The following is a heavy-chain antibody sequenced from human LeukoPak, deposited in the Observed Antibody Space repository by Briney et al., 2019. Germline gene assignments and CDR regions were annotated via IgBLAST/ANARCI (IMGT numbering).Heavy chain of an antibody. D-gene: IGHD5-18*01. CDR2: INPSGGST. CDR3: ARLDTAMVCDY. J-gene: IGHJ4*02. V-gene: IGHV1-46*01. CDR1: GYTFTSYY. Sequence: ASVKVSCKASGYTFTSYYMHWVRQASGQGLEWMGIINPSGGSTSYAQKFQGRVTMTRDMSTSTVYMELSSLRSEDTAVYYCARLDTAMVCDYWGQGTLVTVSS.